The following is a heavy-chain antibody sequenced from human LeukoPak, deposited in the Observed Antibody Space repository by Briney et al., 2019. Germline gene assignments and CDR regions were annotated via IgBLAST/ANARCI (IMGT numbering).Heavy chain of an antibody. Sequence: ASVKVSCKASGYTFTSYYIHWVRQAPGQGLEWVGLINPSGGSTNYAQKVQGRVTMTRDTSTSTVYMELSSLRSEDTAVYYCARGPSITMVRGGQWYYYMDVWGKGTTVTVSS. D-gene: IGHD3-10*01. CDR3: ARGPSITMVRGGQWYYYMDV. CDR1: GYTFTSYY. V-gene: IGHV1-46*01. J-gene: IGHJ6*03. CDR2: INPSGGST.